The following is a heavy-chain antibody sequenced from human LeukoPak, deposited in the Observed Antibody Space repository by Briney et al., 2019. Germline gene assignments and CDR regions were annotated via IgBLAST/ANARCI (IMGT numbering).Heavy chain of an antibody. V-gene: IGHV1-2*02. CDR1: GYTFTGYY. J-gene: IGHJ5*02. CDR3: ARIRGIRIVGAPWFDP. Sequence: ASVKVSCKASGYTFTGYYMHWVRQAPGQGLEWMGWINPNSGGTNYAQKFQGRVTMTTDTSTSTAYMELRSLRSDDTAVYYCARIRGIRIVGAPWFDPWGQGTLVTVSS. D-gene: IGHD1-26*01. CDR2: INPNSGGT.